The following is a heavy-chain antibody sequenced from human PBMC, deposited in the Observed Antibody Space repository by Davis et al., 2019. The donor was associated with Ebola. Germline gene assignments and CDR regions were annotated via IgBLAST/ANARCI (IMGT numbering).Heavy chain of an antibody. D-gene: IGHD4-23*01. CDR2: ISHSGHTK. Sequence: PGGSLRLSCVGSQFIFGDYYMRWIRQAPGKGLEYISSISHSGHTKFYSDSVRGRFTISRDNAKNSLSLQMDSLRPDDTAVYYCARDLAYDYAGTIGALAIWGLGTVVTVSS. CDR3: ARDLAYDYAGTIGALAI. J-gene: IGHJ3*02. CDR1: QFIFGDYY. V-gene: IGHV3-11*01.